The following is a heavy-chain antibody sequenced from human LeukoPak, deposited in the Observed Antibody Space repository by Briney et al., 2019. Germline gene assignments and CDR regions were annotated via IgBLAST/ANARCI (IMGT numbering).Heavy chain of an antibody. CDR1: GFTFSKNW. CDR2: IQGDGSNT. Sequence: GGSLRLSCAASGFTFSKNWMHWVRQAPGKGLVWVSRIQGDGSNTNYADSVKGRFSISRDNAKNTVYLQMNSLRAEDTGIYYCARGTSAGGPISPFDFWGQGTVVTVSS. J-gene: IGHJ4*02. V-gene: IGHV3-74*01. D-gene: IGHD6-13*01. CDR3: ARGTSAGGPISPFDF.